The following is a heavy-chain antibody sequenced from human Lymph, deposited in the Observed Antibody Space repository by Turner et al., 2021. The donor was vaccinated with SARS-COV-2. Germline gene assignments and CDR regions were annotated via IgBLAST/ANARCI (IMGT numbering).Heavy chain of an antibody. D-gene: IGHD6-13*01. CDR2: IYSGGTT. V-gene: IGHV3-53*02. J-gene: IGHJ6*02. CDR1: GIIVSRNY. Sequence: EVQLVETGGGLIQPGGSLRLSCAASGIIVSRNYMNWVRQAPGKGLEWVSVIYSGGTTYYADSVKGRFTISRDNSKNTLYLQMNSLRVEDTAVYYCARDLGTYGKDVWGQGTTVTVSS. CDR3: ARDLGTYGKDV.